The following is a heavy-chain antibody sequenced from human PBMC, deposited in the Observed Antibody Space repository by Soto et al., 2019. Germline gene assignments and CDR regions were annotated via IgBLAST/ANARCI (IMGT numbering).Heavy chain of an antibody. CDR1: GFTFSSYA. D-gene: IGHD3-10*01. J-gene: IGHJ6*02. Sequence: QVQLVESGGGVVQPGRFLRLSCAASGFTFSSYAMHWVRQAPGKGLEWVAVISYDGSNKYYADSVKGRFTISRDNSKNTLYLQMNSLRAEDTAVYYCARDPVLWFGELLRVPQNYYYYGMDVWGQGTTVTVSS. CDR3: ARDPVLWFGELLRVPQNYYYYGMDV. CDR2: ISYDGSNK. V-gene: IGHV3-30-3*01.